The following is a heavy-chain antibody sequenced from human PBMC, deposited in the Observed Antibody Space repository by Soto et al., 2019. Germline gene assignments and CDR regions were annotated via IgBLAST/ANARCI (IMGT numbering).Heavy chain of an antibody. D-gene: IGHD3-3*01. Sequence: GGSLRLSCAASGFTFSSYGMHWVRQAQGKGLEWVAVISYDGSNKYYADSVKGRFTISRDNSKNTLYLQMNSLRAEDTAVYYCAKDSGELRFLEWPHDYWGQGTLVTVSS. CDR3: AKDSGELRFLEWPHDY. CDR1: GFTFSSYG. J-gene: IGHJ4*02. V-gene: IGHV3-30*18. CDR2: ISYDGSNK.